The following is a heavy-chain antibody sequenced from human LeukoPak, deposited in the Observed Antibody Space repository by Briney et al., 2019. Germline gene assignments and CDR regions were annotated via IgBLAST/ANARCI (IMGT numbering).Heavy chain of an antibody. CDR1: GYTFSSYY. V-gene: IGHV3-23*01. Sequence: GGSLRLSCEASGYTFSSYYMLWVRQAPGKGLEWVSAISCSGGSTYYADSVEGRFTIYRDNPKNSIYLQMNSLRVEDTAVYYCARDDSMVTVSCMDVWGQGTTVTVSS. CDR3: ARDDSMVTVSCMDV. J-gene: IGHJ6*02. D-gene: IGHD2-21*02. CDR2: ISCSGGST.